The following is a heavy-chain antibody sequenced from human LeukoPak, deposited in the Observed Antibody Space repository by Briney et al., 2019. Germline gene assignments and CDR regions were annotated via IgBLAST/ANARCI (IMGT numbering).Heavy chain of an antibody. CDR2: ISGSGGST. J-gene: IGHJ3*02. Sequence: GGSLRLSCAASGFTFSSYAMSWVRQAPGKGLEWVSAISGSGGSTYYADSVKGRFTISRDNSKNTLYLQMNSLRAEDTAVHYCAKDRYDILTDRADAFDIWGQGTMVTVSS. D-gene: IGHD3-9*01. CDR1: GFTFSSYA. CDR3: AKDRYDILTDRADAFDI. V-gene: IGHV3-23*01.